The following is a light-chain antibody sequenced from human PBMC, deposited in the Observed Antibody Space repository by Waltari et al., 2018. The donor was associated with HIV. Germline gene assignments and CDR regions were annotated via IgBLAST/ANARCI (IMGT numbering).Light chain of an antibody. Sequence: QAVLTQPASLSASPGASARLTCPLRSGFHLGPYRLYCYQQQPGSPPQYLLRYNSDSDQQQGSGVPSRFSGSKDASANAGILLISGLQSEDEADYYCMIWHSSAWVFGGGTKLTVL. CDR1: SGFHLGPYR. CDR3: MIWHSSAWV. V-gene: IGLV5-45*01. J-gene: IGLJ3*02. CDR2: YNSDSDQ.